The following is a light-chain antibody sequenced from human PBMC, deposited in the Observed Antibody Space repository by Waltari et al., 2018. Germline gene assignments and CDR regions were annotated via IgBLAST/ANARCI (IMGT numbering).Light chain of an antibody. CDR1: SSDVGGYNY. V-gene: IGLV2-11*01. CDR2: DVS. Sequence: QSVTISCTGTSSDVGGYNYVSWYQQHPGKAPKLMIYDVSKRPSGVPDRFSGSKSGNTASLTISGLQAEDEADYYCCSYAGSYTSPYVFGTGTKVTVL. J-gene: IGLJ1*01. CDR3: CSYAGSYTSPYV.